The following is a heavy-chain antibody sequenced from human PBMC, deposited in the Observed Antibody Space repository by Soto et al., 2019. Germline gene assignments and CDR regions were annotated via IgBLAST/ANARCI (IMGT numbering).Heavy chain of an antibody. J-gene: IGHJ4*02. Sequence: EVQLVESGGRLVQPGRSLRLSCVGTGLNFDDFAMHWVRQAPGKGREWVSGITWNSRVLAYAGSVKGRFTISRDNARNSLYLKMDSLRDEDTALYYCAKARYDFCSPYYFDSWGQGTLVTVSS. CDR2: ITWNSRVL. D-gene: IGHD3-3*01. V-gene: IGHV3-9*01. CDR1: GLNFDDFA. CDR3: AKARYDFCSPYYFDS.